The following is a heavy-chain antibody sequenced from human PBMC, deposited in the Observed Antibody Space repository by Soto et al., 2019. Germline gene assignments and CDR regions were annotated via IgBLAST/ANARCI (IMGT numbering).Heavy chain of an antibody. Sequence: SETLSLTCTVSGGSISSYYWSWIRQPPGKGLEWIGYIYYSGSTNNNPSLKSRVTISVDTSKNQFSLKLSSVTAADTAVYYCARDLSSQDGAIAAFDIWGQGTMVTVSS. CDR2: IYYSGST. V-gene: IGHV4-59*01. D-gene: IGHD6-13*01. CDR1: GGSISSYY. CDR3: ARDLSSQDGAIAAFDI. J-gene: IGHJ3*02.